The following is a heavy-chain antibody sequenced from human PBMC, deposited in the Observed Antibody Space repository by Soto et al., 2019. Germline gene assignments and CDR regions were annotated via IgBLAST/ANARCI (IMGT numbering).Heavy chain of an antibody. J-gene: IGHJ3*02. V-gene: IGHV3-33*01. D-gene: IGHD3-22*01. CDR3: ARDALAYYYDSSGYLSPNDAFDI. Sequence: HPGGSLRLSCAASGFTFSSYGMHWVRQAPGKGLEWVAVIWYDGSNKYYADSVKGRFTISRDNSKNTLYLQMNSLRAEDTAVYYCARDALAYYYDSSGYLSPNDAFDIWGQGTMVTVSS. CDR1: GFTFSSYG. CDR2: IWYDGSNK.